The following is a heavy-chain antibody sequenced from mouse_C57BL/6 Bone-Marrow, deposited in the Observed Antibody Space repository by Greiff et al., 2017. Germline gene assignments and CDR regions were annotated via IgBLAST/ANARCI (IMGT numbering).Heavy chain of an antibody. CDR3: ARGNRGGAMDY. CDR1: GYTFTSYW. V-gene: IGHV1-69*01. CDR2: IDPSDSYT. Sequence: KQSCKASGYTFTSYWMHWVKQRPGQGLEWIGEIDPSDSYTNYNQKFKGKSTLTVDKSSSTAYMQLSSLTSEDSAVYYCARGNRGGAMDYWGQGTSVTVSS. D-gene: IGHD2-1*01. J-gene: IGHJ4*01.